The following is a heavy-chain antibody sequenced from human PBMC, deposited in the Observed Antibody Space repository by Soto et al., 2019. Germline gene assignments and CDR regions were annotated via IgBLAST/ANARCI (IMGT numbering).Heavy chain of an antibody. J-gene: IGHJ4*02. V-gene: IGHV3-23*01. Sequence: EVQLLESGGGLVQPGGSLRLSCAASGFTFSSYAMSWVRQAPGKGLEWVSAISGSGGSTYYADSVKGRFTISRDNSKNTLYLQRNSLSAEDTAVYYGAKEGEQLGGGYFDYWGQGTLVTVSS. D-gene: IGHD6-13*01. CDR3: AKEGEQLGGGYFDY. CDR2: ISGSGGST. CDR1: GFTFSSYA.